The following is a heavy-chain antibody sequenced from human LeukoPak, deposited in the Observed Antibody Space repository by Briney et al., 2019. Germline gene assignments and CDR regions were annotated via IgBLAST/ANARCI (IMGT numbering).Heavy chain of an antibody. Sequence: PGGSLRLSCAASGFTFSSYWMSWVRQAPGKGLEWVANIKQDGSEKYYVDSVKGRFTISRDNAKNSLYLQMNSLGAEDTAVYYCARGSGVVRPSWFDPWGQGTLVTVSS. J-gene: IGHJ5*02. CDR2: IKQDGSEK. CDR3: ARGSGVVRPSWFDP. D-gene: IGHD3-3*01. V-gene: IGHV3-7*03. CDR1: GFTFSSYW.